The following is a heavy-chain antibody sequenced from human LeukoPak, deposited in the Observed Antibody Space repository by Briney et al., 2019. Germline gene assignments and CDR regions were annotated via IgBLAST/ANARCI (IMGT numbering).Heavy chain of an antibody. J-gene: IGHJ6*03. CDR2: IIPIFGTA. CDR3: ATQGVVRGDTTYYYYYYMDV. D-gene: IGHD3-10*01. CDR1: GGTFSSYA. V-gene: IGHV1-69*06. Sequence: WASVKVSCKASGGTFSSYAISWVRQAPGQGLEWMGGIIPIFGTANYAQKFQGRVTITADKSTSTAYMELSSLRSEDTAVYYCATQGVVRGDTTYYYYYYMDVWGKGTTVTVSS.